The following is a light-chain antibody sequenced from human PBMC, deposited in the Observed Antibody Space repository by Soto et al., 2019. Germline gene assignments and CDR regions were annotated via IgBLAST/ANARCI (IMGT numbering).Light chain of an antibody. CDR1: STDVAAYTY. CDR2: EVT. V-gene: IGLV2-8*01. CDR3: SSYAVSSNV. Sequence: QSAPTHPPSPSPSPGQSVAISCTGTSTDVAAYTYLSWYQQPPGKAPKLMFYEVTKRPSAVPDRFSGSKSGNTASLTVAGLQAEDEAHYYCSSYAVSSNVFGTGTQVTVL. J-gene: IGLJ1*01.